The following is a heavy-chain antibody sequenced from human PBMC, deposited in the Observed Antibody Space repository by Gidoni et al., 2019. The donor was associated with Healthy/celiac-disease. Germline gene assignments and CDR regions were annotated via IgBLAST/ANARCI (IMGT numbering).Heavy chain of an antibody. V-gene: IGHV3-66*01. Sequence: EVQLVESGGGLVQPGGSLRLSCAASGFTVRSNYMSWVRQAPGKGLEWVSVIYSGGSTYYADSVKGRFTISRDNSKNTLYLQMNSLRAEDTAVYYCARDEYSSSSVGRFDYWGQGTLVTVSS. CDR2: IYSGGST. CDR1: GFTVRSNY. J-gene: IGHJ4*02. D-gene: IGHD6-6*01. CDR3: ARDEYSSSSVGRFDY.